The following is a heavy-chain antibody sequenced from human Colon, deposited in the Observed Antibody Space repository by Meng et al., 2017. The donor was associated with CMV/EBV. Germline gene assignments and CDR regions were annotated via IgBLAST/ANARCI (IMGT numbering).Heavy chain of an antibody. CDR1: GFTFGNFW. D-gene: IGHD2-15*01. CDR3: ARSNSGGFYYADY. CDR2: IKPDGSAE. V-gene: IGHV3-7*03. J-gene: IGHJ4*02. Sequence: GESLKISCAASGFTFGNFWMNWVRQAPGRGLEWVANIKPDGSAEYYVDSVKGRFTISRDNPKNSLYLQMNSLRVEDTAIYFCARSNSGGFYYADYWGQGILVTVSS.